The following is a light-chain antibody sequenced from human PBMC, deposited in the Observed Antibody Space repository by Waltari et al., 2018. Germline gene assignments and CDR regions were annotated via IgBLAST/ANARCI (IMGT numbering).Light chain of an antibody. CDR2: TAS. CDR1: QDISNY. J-gene: IGKJ4*01. CDR3: QQYNSYPLT. V-gene: IGKV1-16*01. Sequence: DIVMTQSPSSLSASVGDRVTITCRASQDISNYLAWFQQKPGQAPKSLMYTASSLQSGVPSRFSGSGSGTDFTLTISSLQPEDFATYYCQQYNSYPLTFGGGTKVDIK.